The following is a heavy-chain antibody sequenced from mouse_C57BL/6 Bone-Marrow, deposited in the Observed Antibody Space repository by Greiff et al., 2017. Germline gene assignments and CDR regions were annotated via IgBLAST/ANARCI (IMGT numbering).Heavy chain of an antibody. D-gene: IGHD1-1*01. CDR3: TTPDYYYGSSSCFAY. V-gene: IGHV14-4*01. J-gene: IGHJ3*01. Sequence: EVQLVESGAELVRPGASVKLSCTASGFNIKDDYMHWVKQRPEQGLEWIGWIDPENGDTEYASKFQGKATITADKSSNTAYLQLSSLTSEDNAVYYCTTPDYYYGSSSCFAYWGQGTLVTVSA. CDR1: GFNIKDDY. CDR2: IDPENGDT.